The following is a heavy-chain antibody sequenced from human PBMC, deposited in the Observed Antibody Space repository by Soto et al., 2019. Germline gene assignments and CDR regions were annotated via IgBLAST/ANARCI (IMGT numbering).Heavy chain of an antibody. CDR1: GGTFSSYA. D-gene: IGHD3-22*01. V-gene: IGHV1-69*13. CDR3: ARDEWRSAQQLVNSRNYYDSSGYYSY. CDR2: IIPIFGTA. Sequence: SVKVSCKASGGTFSSYAISWVRQAPGQGLEWMGGIIPIFGTANYAQKFQGRVTITADESTSTAYMELSSLRSEDTAVYYCARDEWRSAQQLVNSRNYYDSSGYYSYWGQGTLVTVSS. J-gene: IGHJ4*02.